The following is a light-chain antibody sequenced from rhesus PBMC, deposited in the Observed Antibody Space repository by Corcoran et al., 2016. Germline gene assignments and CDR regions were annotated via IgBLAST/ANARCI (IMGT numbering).Light chain of an antibody. J-gene: IGLJ1*01. CDR3: CSYRTGSTFI. CDR1: SNDVGGYND. Sequence: QSALTQPRSVSKSLGQSVTISCTGTSNDVGGYNDVSWFQHHSGTAPRPLIYNVNKRPSGVSDCFSGSKSGNTASLTISGLQAEDEADYYCCSYRTGSTFIFGSGTRRTVL. V-gene: IGLV2S9*01. CDR2: NVN.